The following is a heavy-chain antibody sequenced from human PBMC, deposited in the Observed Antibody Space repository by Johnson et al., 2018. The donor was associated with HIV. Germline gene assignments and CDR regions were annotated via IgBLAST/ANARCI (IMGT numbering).Heavy chain of an antibody. Sequence: QVQLVESGGGLVKPGGSLRLSCAASGFTFNNAWMSWVRQAPGKGLEWVAVISYDGSNKYYADSVKGRFTISRDNSKNTLYLQLNSLRAEDTAVYYCAKGGGSSWSDAFDIWGQGTMVTVSS. J-gene: IGHJ3*02. CDR3: AKGGGSSWSDAFDI. CDR2: ISYDGSNK. CDR1: GFTFNNAW. D-gene: IGHD6-13*01. V-gene: IGHV3-30*18.